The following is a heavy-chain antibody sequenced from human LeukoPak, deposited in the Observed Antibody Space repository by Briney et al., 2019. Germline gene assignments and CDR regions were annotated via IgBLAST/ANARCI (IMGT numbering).Heavy chain of an antibody. D-gene: IGHD5-24*01. CDR1: GFTFCSQG. CDR3: AKERGGYFIDY. V-gene: IGHV3-23*01. Sequence: GSLRLSCAASGFTFCSQGMSRVRQAPGKGLEWVSAISGSGGSTYYADSVKGRFTISRDNSKNTLYLQMNSLRVEDTAVYYCAKERGGYFIDYWGQGTLVTVSS. CDR2: ISGSGGST. J-gene: IGHJ4*02.